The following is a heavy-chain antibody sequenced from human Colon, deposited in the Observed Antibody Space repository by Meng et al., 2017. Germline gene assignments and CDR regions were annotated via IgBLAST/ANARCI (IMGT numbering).Heavy chain of an antibody. J-gene: IGHJ5*02. D-gene: IGHD2-21*02. CDR2: VYYTGNT. CDR1: CGSASSGDYY. Sequence: VHLHESGQGVVRPSETLALTSIVSCGSASSGDYYWSWIRQSPGKGLEWLGYVYYTGNTNYNPSLKNRVTISLDTSNNQFSLKLTSMTAADAAIYYCARVNGDFDEAWFDPWGQGTLVTVSS. CDR3: ARVNGDFDEAWFDP. V-gene: IGHV4-61*08.